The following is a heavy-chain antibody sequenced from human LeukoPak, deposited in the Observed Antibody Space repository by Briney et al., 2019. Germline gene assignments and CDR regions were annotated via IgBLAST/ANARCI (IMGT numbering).Heavy chain of an antibody. CDR1: GGTFSSYA. CDR2: IIPIFGTA. D-gene: IGHD6-19*01. J-gene: IGHJ3*02. V-gene: IGHV1-69*13. Sequence: SVKVSCKASGGTFSSYAISWVRQAPGQGLEWMGGIIPIFGTANYAQKFQGRVTITADESTSTAYMELSSLRSEDTAVYYCARKPSRQQWLVSGAFDIWGQGTMVTVSS. CDR3: ARKPSRQQWLVSGAFDI.